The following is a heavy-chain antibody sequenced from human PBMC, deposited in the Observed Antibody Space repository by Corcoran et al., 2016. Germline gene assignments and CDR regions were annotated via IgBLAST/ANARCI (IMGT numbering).Heavy chain of an antibody. D-gene: IGHD1-26*01. CDR2: IDWDNDK. V-gene: IGHV2-70*04. CDR1: GFSLSTIGMR. CDR3: ARVLVGATNLFDY. J-gene: IGHJ4*02. Sequence: QVTLKESGPALVKPTQTLPLTCTFSGFSLSTIGMRVSWIRQPPGKALEWLARIDWDNDKFYSTSLKTRLTISKDTSKNQVVLTMTNMDPVDTATYYCARVLVGATNLFDYWGQGTLVTVSS.